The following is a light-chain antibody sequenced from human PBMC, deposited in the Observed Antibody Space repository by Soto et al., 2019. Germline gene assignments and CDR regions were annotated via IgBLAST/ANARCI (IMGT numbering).Light chain of an antibody. Sequence: DIQMTQSPSSLSASVGDRVTITCQASQDISNYLNWYQQKPGKAPKLLIYDASTLPSGVPSRFSGSRPGTNFTLTINSLQPEDFATYYCQQSYKTPQTFGQGTKVDIK. V-gene: IGKV1-39*01. CDR2: DAS. CDR1: QDISNY. J-gene: IGKJ1*01. CDR3: QQSYKTPQT.